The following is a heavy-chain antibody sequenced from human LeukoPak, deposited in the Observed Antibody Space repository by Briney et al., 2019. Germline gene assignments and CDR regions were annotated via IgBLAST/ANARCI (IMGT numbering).Heavy chain of an antibody. V-gene: IGHV3-74*03. D-gene: IGHD3-22*01. CDR2: INNDGSAT. CDR3: ASLPRYYYDSSGYYLERT. Sequence: GGSLRLSCAASGFTFSRYWVDWVRQVPGKGLVWVSVINNDGSATQYADSVEGRFTISRDNAKNTLYLQMNSLRVEDTAVYYCASLPRYYYDSSGYYLERTWGQGTLVTVSS. J-gene: IGHJ5*02. CDR1: GFTFSRYW.